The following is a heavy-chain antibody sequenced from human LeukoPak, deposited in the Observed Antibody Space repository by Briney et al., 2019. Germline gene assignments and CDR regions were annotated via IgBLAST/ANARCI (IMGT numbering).Heavy chain of an antibody. Sequence: ASVKVSCKASGYTFTSYDINWVRQATGQGLEWMGWMNPNSGGTNYAQKFQGRVTMTRDTSISTAYMELSRLRSDDTAVYYCARDTWADYGDYFDYWGQGTLVTVSS. CDR3: ARDTWADYGDYFDY. D-gene: IGHD4-17*01. CDR2: MNPNSGGT. V-gene: IGHV1-2*02. CDR1: GYTFTSYD. J-gene: IGHJ4*02.